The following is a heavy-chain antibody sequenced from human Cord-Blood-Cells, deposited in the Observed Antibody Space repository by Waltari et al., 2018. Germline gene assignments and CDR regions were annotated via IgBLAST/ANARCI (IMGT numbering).Heavy chain of an antibody. CDR1: GYTFTSYA. Sequence: QVQLVQSGAEVKKPGASVKVSCKASGYTFTSYAMHWVRQAPGQRLEWMGWINAGNGNTKYSQKFQGRVTITRDTSASTAYMELSSLRSEDTAVYYCARVGDTAMVNWFDPWGQGTLVTVSS. D-gene: IGHD5-18*01. J-gene: IGHJ5*02. CDR2: INAGNGNT. CDR3: ARVGDTAMVNWFDP. V-gene: IGHV1-3*01.